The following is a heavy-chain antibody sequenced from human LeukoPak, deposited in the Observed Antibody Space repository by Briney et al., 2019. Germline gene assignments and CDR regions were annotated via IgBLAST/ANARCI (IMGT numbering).Heavy chain of an antibody. D-gene: IGHD6-19*01. CDR2: IFGSGGSA. Sequence: GGSLRLSCAASGFTFNSYAMYWVRQAPGKGLEWVSGIFGSGGSAHYADSVKGRFTISRDNSKNTVYLQMDSLRVEDAAVYYCGKTTTGYSSGRYPGWPVDYWGQGTLVTVSS. V-gene: IGHV3-23*01. CDR1: GFTFNSYA. CDR3: GKTTTGYSSGRYPGWPVDY. J-gene: IGHJ4*02.